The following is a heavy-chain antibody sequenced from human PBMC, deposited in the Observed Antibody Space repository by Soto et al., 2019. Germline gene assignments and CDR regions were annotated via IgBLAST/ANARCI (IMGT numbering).Heavy chain of an antibody. J-gene: IGHJ4*02. CDR3: TRDGGVYYDFWSGYRPFDY. Sequence: GGSLTLSCAASGFTFSSYWMSWVRQAPGKGLEWVANIKQDGSEKYYLDPVKGRFTISRDNAKNSLYLQMNSLRAEDTAVYYCTRDGGVYYDFWSGYRPFDYWGQGTLVTVSS. D-gene: IGHD3-3*01. V-gene: IGHV3-7*01. CDR1: GFTFSSYW. CDR2: IKQDGSEK.